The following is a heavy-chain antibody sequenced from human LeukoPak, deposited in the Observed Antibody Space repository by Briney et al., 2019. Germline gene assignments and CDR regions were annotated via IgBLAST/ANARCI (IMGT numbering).Heavy chain of an antibody. J-gene: IGHJ4*02. CDR3: ARDSIRETKYHSSGPHGPLRY. CDR1: GFTFSSYA. Sequence: GGSLRLSCAASGFTFSSYAMHWVRQAPGKGLEWVAVISYDGSNKYYADSVKGRFTISRDNSKNTLYLQMNSLRAEDTAVYYCARDSIRETKYHSSGPHGPLRYWGQGTLVTVSS. V-gene: IGHV3-30-3*01. CDR2: ISYDGSNK. D-gene: IGHD3-22*01.